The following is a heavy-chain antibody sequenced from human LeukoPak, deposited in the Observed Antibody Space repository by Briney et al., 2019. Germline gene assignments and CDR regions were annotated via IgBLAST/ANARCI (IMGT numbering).Heavy chain of an antibody. Sequence: PSETLSLTCTVSGGSISSYYWSWIRQPPGKGLEWIGYIYYSGSTNYNPSLKSRVTISVDTSKNQFSLKLSSVTAADTAVYYCARGGYFDWLLLFDYWGQGPLVTVSS. V-gene: IGHV4-59*01. CDR2: IYYSGST. CDR3: ARGGYFDWLLLFDY. D-gene: IGHD3-9*01. CDR1: GGSISSYY. J-gene: IGHJ4*02.